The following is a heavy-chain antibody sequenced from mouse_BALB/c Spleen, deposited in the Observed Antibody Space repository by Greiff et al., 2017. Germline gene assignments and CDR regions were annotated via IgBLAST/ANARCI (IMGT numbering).Heavy chain of an antibody. D-gene: IGHD2-14*01. CDR1: GYTFTDYN. J-gene: IGHJ2*01. CDR2: IYPYNGGT. V-gene: IGHV1S29*02. CDR3: ARSYYRYGYYFDY. Sequence: VQLKQSGPELVKPGASVKISCKASGYTFTDYNMHWVKQSHGKSLEWIGYIYPYNGGTGYNQKFKSKATLTVDNSSSTAYMELRSLTSEDSAVYYCARSYYRYGYYFDYWGQGTTLTVSS.